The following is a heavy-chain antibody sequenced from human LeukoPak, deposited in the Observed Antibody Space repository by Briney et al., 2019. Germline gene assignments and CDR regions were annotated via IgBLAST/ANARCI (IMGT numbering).Heavy chain of an antibody. CDR1: GFTDSSIY. V-gene: IGHV3-66*01. CDR3: WREARADDAFDI. CDR2: IYSGGST. Sequence: QSGGSLRLSCAASGFTDSSIYTSWLRQAPGKGLEGVSVIYSGGSTYYADSVKCRFTISRDNSKSTLYLQMNSLRAEDTGVYYCWREARADDAFDIWGPREIGTASS. J-gene: IGHJ3*02.